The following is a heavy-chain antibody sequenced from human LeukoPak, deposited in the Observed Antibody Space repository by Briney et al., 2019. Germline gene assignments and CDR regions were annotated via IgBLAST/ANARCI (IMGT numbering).Heavy chain of an antibody. CDR1: GGSISSSSYF. D-gene: IGHD3-9*01. CDR3: ARHGIYYDILTGYYTQYYFDY. J-gene: IGHJ4*02. Sequence: PETPSLTCTVSGGSISSSSYFWGWIRQSPGRRLEWIGRISYGADTYYNPSLKSRVTISLDTSKSQFSLRLSSVTAADTAVYYCARHGIYYDILTGYYTQYYFDYWGQGTLVTVSS. CDR2: ISYGADT. V-gene: IGHV4-39*07.